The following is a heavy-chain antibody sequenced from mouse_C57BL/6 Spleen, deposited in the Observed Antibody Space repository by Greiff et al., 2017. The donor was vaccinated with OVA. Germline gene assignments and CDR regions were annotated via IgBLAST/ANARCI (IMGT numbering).Heavy chain of an antibody. D-gene: IGHD3-2*02. J-gene: IGHJ3*01. CDR1: GYTFTSYW. CDR2: IDPSDSYT. Sequence: VQLQQPGAELVMPGASVKLSCKASGYTFTSYWMHWVKQRPGQGLEWIGEIDPSDSYTNYNQKFQGKSTLTVDKSSSTAYMQLSSLTSEDSAVYYCARGTAQATGAYWGQGTLVTVSA. CDR3: ARGTAQATGAY. V-gene: IGHV1-69*01.